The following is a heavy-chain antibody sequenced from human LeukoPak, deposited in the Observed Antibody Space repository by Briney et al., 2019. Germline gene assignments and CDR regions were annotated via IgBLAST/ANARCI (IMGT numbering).Heavy chain of an antibody. J-gene: IGHJ4*02. Sequence: PSETLSLTCTVSGGSISSGGYYWSWIRQHPGKGLEWIGYICYSGSTYYTPSLKSRVTISVDTSKNQFSLKLSSVTAADTAVYYCARTYFFDYWGQGTLVTVSS. CDR2: ICYSGST. V-gene: IGHV4-31*03. CDR1: GGSISSGGYY. CDR3: ARTYFFDY.